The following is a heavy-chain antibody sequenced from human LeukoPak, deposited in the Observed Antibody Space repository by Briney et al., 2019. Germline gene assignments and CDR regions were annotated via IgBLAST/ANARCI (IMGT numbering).Heavy chain of an antibody. CDR1: GFTFSGYA. J-gene: IGHJ4*02. CDR2: IGYSGADT. D-gene: IGHD6-19*01. V-gene: IGHV3-23*01. Sequence: GGSLRLSCAASGFTFSGYALTWVRQAPGKGLEWVSTIGYSGADTYYADSVKGRFTISRDNSKNTLYLQMNSLRAEDTAVYYCAKDVIHSSGWYYDYWGQGTLVTVSS. CDR3: AKDVIHSSGWYYDY.